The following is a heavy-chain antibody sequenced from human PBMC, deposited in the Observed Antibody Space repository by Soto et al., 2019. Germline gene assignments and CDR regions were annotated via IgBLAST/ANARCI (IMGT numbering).Heavy chain of an antibody. Sequence: ASVKVSCKASGYTFTSYGISWVRQAPGQGLEWMGWISAYNGNTNYAQKPQGRVTMTTDTSTSTAYMELRSLRSDDTAVYYCARDPAIAARPSDDAFDIWGQGTMVTVSS. CDR2: ISAYNGNT. CDR1: GYTFTSYG. D-gene: IGHD6-6*01. J-gene: IGHJ3*02. CDR3: ARDPAIAARPSDDAFDI. V-gene: IGHV1-18*04.